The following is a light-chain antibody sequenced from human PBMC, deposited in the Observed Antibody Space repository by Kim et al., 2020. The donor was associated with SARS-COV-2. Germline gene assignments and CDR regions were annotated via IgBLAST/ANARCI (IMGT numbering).Light chain of an antibody. CDR1: SGSIASNY. CDR2: EDN. V-gene: IGLV6-57*03. J-gene: IGLJ3*02. CDR3: QSYDSSSWV. Sequence: LTQPHSVSESPGKTVTISCTRSSGSIASNYVQWYQQRPGSAPTTVIYEDNQRPSGVPDRFSGSIDSSSNSASLTISGLETEDEADYYCQSYDSSSWVFGGGTQLTVL.